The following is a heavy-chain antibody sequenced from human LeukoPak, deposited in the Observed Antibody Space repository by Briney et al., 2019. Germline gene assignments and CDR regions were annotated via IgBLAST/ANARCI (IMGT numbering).Heavy chain of an antibody. CDR1: GLTFGDYA. Sequence: PGRSLRLSCTASGLTFGDYAVSWVRQAPGKGLEWVGFIRSKAYGGTTEYAASVKGRFTISRDDSKSIAYLQMNSLKTEDTAVYYCTRPRGLPRYIQWCFDYWGQGTLVTVSS. CDR2: IRSKAYGGTT. CDR3: TRPRGLPRYIQWCFDY. D-gene: IGHD2-8*01. J-gene: IGHJ4*02. V-gene: IGHV3-49*04.